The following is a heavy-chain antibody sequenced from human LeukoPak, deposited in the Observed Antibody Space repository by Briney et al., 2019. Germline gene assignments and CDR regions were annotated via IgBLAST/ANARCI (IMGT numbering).Heavy chain of an antibody. D-gene: IGHD5-24*01. Sequence: PSETLSLTCTVSGGSMSSYYWSWIRQPPGKGLEWIGYIYYSGSNMHNPSLKSRVTISVDTSKNQFSLKLSSVTAADTAVYYCARGARAGYNLEPFDYWGQGTLVTVS. CDR2: IYYSGSN. CDR1: GGSMSSYY. V-gene: IGHV4-59*08. J-gene: IGHJ4*02. CDR3: ARGARAGYNLEPFDY.